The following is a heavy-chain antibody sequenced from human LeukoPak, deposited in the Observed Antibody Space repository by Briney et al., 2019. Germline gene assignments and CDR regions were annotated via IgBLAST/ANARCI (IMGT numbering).Heavy chain of an antibody. D-gene: IGHD6-19*01. J-gene: IGHJ5*02. V-gene: IGHV4-30-2*03. CDR2: IYHSGST. CDR1: GGSISSGGYS. CDR3: ARQPIAVADP. Sequence: SETLSLTCAVSGGSISSGGYSWSWIRQPPGKGLEWIGYIYHSGSTYYNPSLKSRVTISLDTSKNQFSLKLSSVTAADTAVYYCARQPIAVADPWGQGTLVTVSS.